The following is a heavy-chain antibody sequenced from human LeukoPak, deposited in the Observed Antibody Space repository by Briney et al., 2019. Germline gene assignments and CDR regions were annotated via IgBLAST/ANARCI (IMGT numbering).Heavy chain of an antibody. D-gene: IGHD5-24*01. Sequence: GASVKVSCKASGYTFTSYAMNWVRQAPGQGLEWMGRINTNTGNPTYAQGFTGRFVFSLDTSVSTAYLQISSLKAEDTAVYYCARVVGDGYNPYFDYWGQGTLVTVSS. V-gene: IGHV7-4-1*02. CDR1: GYTFTSYA. J-gene: IGHJ4*02. CDR3: ARVVGDGYNPYFDY. CDR2: INTNTGNP.